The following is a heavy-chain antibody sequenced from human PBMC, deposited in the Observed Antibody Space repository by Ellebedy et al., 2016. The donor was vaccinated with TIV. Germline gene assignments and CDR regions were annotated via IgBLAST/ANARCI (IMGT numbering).Heavy chain of an antibody. D-gene: IGHD6-13*01. Sequence: GESLKISCAASGFTFGCCAMGWVRQAPGKGLEWVAVISNGGDTTYADSVKGRFTIPSDNSKRTLYLQLNNLRADDTAIYYCAKLSGVLSWYADYWGLGARVTVSS. CDR1: GFTFGCCA. V-gene: IGHV3-23*01. CDR3: AKLSGVLSWYADY. J-gene: IGHJ4*02. CDR2: ISNGGDTT.